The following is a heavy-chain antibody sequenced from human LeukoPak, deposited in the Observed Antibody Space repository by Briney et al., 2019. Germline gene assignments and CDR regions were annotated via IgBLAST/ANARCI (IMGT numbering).Heavy chain of an antibody. CDR2: IYYSGST. D-gene: IGHD3-22*01. Sequence: SETLSLTCTVSGGSISSYYWSWIRQPPGKGLEWIGYIYYSGSTNYNPSLKSRVTISVDTSKNQFSLKLSSVTAADTAVYYCARFPYYYDSRPYWGQGTLVTVSS. CDR3: ARFPYYYDSRPY. CDR1: GGSISSYY. J-gene: IGHJ4*02. V-gene: IGHV4-59*08.